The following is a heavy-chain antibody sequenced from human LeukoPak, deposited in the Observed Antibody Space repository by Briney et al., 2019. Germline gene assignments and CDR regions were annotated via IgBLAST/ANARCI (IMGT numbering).Heavy chain of an antibody. CDR2: IYYSGST. CDR3: ARGGGIRSAFDI. D-gene: IGHD3-3*02. V-gene: IGHV4-59*01. CDR1: GGSFSGYY. J-gene: IGHJ3*02. Sequence: SETLSLTCAVCGGSFSGYYWSWLRQPPGKGLEWLGYIYYSGSTNYNPSLKSRVTISVDTSKNQFSLKLSSVTAADTAVYYCARGGGIRSAFDIWGQGTMVTVSS.